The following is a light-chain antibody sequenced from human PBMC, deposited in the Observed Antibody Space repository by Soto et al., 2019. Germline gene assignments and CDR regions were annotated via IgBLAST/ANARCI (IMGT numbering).Light chain of an antibody. CDR1: QSVSSSY. Sequence: EIVLTQSPGTLSLSPGERATLSCRASQSVSSSYLAWYQQKPGQAPRVLIYGASSRATGIPDRFSGSGSGTDFALTIRRLEPEDFAVYYCQQYGSSPWTFGQGTKVEIK. CDR3: QQYGSSPWT. V-gene: IGKV3-20*01. CDR2: GAS. J-gene: IGKJ1*01.